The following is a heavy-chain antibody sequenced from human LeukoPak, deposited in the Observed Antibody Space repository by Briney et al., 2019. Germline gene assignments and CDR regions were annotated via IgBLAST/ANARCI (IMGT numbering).Heavy chain of an antibody. D-gene: IGHD5-12*01. CDR3: AKEGVDIVATTPTGAFDI. V-gene: IGHV3-30*18. CDR1: GFTFSTYG. J-gene: IGHJ3*02. CDR2: IAYDGSKI. Sequence: PGGSLRLSCAASGFTFSTYGMHWVRQAPGKGLEWVAVIAYDGSKIYYADSVKSRFTISRDNSKNTLYVQMDSLRPEDTAVYYCAKEGVDIVATTPTGAFDIWGQGTIVTVSS.